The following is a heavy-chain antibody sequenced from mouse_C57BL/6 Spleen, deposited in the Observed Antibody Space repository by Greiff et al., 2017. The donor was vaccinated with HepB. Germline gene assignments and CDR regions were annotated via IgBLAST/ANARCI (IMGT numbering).Heavy chain of an antibody. D-gene: IGHD1-1*01. V-gene: IGHV7-3*01. CDR2: IRNKANGYTT. CDR3: ARAWDTKVVGAY. Sequence: DVKLQESGGGLVQPGGSLSLSCAASGFTFTDYYMSWVRQPPGKALEWLGFIRNKANGYTTEYSASVKGRFTISRDNSQSILFLQMNALRAEDSATYYCARAWDTKVVGAYWGQGTLVTVSA. CDR1: GFTFTDYY. J-gene: IGHJ3*01.